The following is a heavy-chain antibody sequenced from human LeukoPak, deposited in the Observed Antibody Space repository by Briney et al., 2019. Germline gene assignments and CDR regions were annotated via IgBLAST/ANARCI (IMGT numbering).Heavy chain of an antibody. D-gene: IGHD2-15*01. V-gene: IGHV3-23*01. Sequence: PGGSLRLSCAASGFTFSSYAMNWVRQAPGKGLEWVSVINGSGGSTYYAHSVKGRFTISRDNSKNTLYLQMNSLRAEDTAVYYCAKDFCSGGSCYSGSDHWGQGTLVTVSS. CDR3: AKDFCSGGSCYSGSDH. CDR1: GFTFSSYA. J-gene: IGHJ4*02. CDR2: INGSGGST.